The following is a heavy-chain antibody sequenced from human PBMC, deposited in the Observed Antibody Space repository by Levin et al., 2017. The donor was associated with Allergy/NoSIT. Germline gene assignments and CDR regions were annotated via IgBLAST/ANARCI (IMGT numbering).Heavy chain of an antibody. J-gene: IGHJ6*02. V-gene: IGHV4-4*02. D-gene: IGHD6-13*01. Sequence: SETLSLTCAVSGGSISSSNWWSWVRQPPGKGLEWIGEIYHSGSTNYNPSLKSRVTISVDKSKNQFSLKLSSVTAADTAVYYCARDRGKWGIAAGNYYYYGMDVWGQGTTVTVSS. CDR1: GGSISSSNW. CDR3: ARDRGKWGIAAGNYYYYGMDV. CDR2: IYHSGST.